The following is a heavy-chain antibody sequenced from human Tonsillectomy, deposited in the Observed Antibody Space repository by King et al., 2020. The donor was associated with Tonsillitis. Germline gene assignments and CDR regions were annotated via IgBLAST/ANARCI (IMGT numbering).Heavy chain of an antibody. CDR1: GYTFTNYG. V-gene: IGHV1-18*04. CDR3: ARDYQQLITWFDP. D-gene: IGHD6-13*01. CDR2: ISAHNGRT. Sequence: VQLVESGAEVKKPGASVKVSCKASGYTFTNYGISWVRQAPGQGLEWMGWISAHNGRTNYAEKLQDRVTMTTDTSTSTAYMELRSLRSDDTAVYYCARDYQQLITWFDPWGQGTLVTVSS. J-gene: IGHJ5*02.